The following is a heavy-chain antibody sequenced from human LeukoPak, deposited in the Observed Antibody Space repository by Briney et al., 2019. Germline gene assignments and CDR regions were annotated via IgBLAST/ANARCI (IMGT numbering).Heavy chain of an antibody. Sequence: QSGGSLRLSCAASGFTFSSYAMSWVRQAPGKGLEWVSAISGSGGSTYYADSVKGRFTISRDNSKNTLYLQMNSLRAEDTAVYYCAKARNNYYDSTGRKKNWYFDLWGRGTLVTVSS. D-gene: IGHD3-22*01. V-gene: IGHV3-23*01. CDR3: AKARNNYYDSTGRKKNWYFDL. CDR1: GFTFSSYA. J-gene: IGHJ2*01. CDR2: ISGSGGST.